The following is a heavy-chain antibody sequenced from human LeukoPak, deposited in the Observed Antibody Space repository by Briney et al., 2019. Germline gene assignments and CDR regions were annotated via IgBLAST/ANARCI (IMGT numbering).Heavy chain of an antibody. J-gene: IGHJ4*02. V-gene: IGHV1-18*04. D-gene: IGHD2-21*02. CDR1: GYTFIGYY. Sequence: ASVKVSCKASGYTFIGYYLHWVRQAPGQGLEWMGWISAYNGNTNYAQKLQGRVTMTTDTSTSTAYMELRSLRSDDTAVYYCARHKTAVSYCGGDCYSEGFDYWGQGTLVTVSS. CDR3: ARHKTAVSYCGGDCYSEGFDY. CDR2: ISAYNGNT.